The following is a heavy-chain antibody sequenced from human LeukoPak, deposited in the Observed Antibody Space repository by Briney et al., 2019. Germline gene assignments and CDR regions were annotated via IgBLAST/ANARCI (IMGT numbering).Heavy chain of an antibody. CDR1: GFTFRSYG. CDR3: AKDPGYDSSGYFSAD. D-gene: IGHD3-22*01. J-gene: IGHJ4*02. V-gene: IGHV3-23*01. Sequence: GGSLRLSCAASGFTFRSYGMSWVRQAPGKGLEWVSAISGSGGNTYYADSVKGRFTISRDNSKNTLSLQMNSLRAEDTAVYYCAKDPGYDSSGYFSADWGQGTLVTVSS. CDR2: ISGSGGNT.